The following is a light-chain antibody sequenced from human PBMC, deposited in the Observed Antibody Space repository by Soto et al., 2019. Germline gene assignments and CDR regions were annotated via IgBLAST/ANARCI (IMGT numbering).Light chain of an antibody. CDR2: GAS. CDR1: QSVSSN. V-gene: IGKV3-15*01. CDR3: QQYNNWPVLT. J-gene: IGKJ4*02. Sequence: EIVMTQSPATLSVSPGERATLSCRASQSVSSNLAWYQQKPGQAPRLLICGASTRATGIPARFSGSGSGTEFTLTISSLQSEDFAVYYCQQYNNWPVLTFGGGTKVDIK.